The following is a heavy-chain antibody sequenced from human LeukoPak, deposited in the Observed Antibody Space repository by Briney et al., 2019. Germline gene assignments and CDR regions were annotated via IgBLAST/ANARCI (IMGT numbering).Heavy chain of an antibody. CDR2: IKQDGSEK. CDR1: GFTFSSYW. CDR3: ARDTARYYYDSSGYLNN. J-gene: IGHJ4*02. V-gene: IGHV3-7*01. D-gene: IGHD3-22*01. Sequence: GGSLRLSCAASGFTFSSYWMSRVRQAPGKGLEWVANIKQDGSEKYYVVSVKGRFTISRDNAKNSLYLQMNSLRAEDTAVYYCARDTARYYYDSSGYLNNWGQGTLVTVSS.